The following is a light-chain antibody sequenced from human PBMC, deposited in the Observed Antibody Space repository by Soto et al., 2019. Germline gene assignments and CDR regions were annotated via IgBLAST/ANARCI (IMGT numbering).Light chain of an antibody. CDR1: QSIGSW. J-gene: IGKJ1*01. CDR2: KAS. V-gene: IGKV1-5*03. Sequence: DIQMTQFPSTLSASVGDRVNITCRASQSIGSWLVWYQQKPGKPPKLLIYKASSLESGVPSRFSGSGSETEFTLTISSLQPDDFATYYCQQYNSYSRTFGPGTKVDI. CDR3: QQYNSYSRT.